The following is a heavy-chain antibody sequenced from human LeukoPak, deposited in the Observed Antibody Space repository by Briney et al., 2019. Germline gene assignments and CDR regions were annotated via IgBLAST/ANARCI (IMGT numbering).Heavy chain of an antibody. D-gene: IGHD3-10*01. CDR3: AKVLYGSGSYSLDAFDI. CDR2: ISYDGSNK. J-gene: IGHJ3*02. CDR1: GFTFSSYG. Sequence: TGGSLRLSCAASGFTFSSYGMHWVRQAPGKGLEWVAVISYDGSNKYYADSVKGRFTISRDNSKNTLYLQMNGLRAEDTAVYYCAKVLYGSGSYSLDAFDIWGQGTMVTVSS. V-gene: IGHV3-30*18.